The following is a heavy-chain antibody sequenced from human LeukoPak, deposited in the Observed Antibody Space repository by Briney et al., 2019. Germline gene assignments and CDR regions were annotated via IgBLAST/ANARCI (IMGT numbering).Heavy chain of an antibody. J-gene: IGHJ3*02. D-gene: IGHD2-2*01. CDR1: GGSISSYY. V-gene: IGHV4-59*08. CDR2: IYYSGST. Sequence: SETLSLTCTVSGGSISSYYWSWIRQPPGKGLEWIGYIYYSGSTNYNPSLKSRVTISVDTSKNQFSLKLNSVTAADTAVYYCAKSNGYVVDIWGQGTMVTVSS. CDR3: AKSNGYVVDI.